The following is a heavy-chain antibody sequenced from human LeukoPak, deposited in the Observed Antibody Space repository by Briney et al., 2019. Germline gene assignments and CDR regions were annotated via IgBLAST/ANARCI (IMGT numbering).Heavy chain of an antibody. CDR1: GGTFSSYA. J-gene: IGHJ4*02. V-gene: IGHV1-69*04. D-gene: IGHD4-17*01. CDR2: IIPILGIA. Sequence: GASVKVSCKASGGTFSSYAISWVRQAPGQGLEWMGRIIPILGIANYAQKFQGRVTITADKSTSTAYMELSSLRSGDTAVYYCARDPHGDYSYWGQGTLVTVSS. CDR3: ARDPHGDYSY.